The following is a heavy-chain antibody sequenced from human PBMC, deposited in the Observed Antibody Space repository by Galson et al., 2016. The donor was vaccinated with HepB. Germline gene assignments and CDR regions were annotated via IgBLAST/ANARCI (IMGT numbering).Heavy chain of an antibody. Sequence: SLRLSCAASGFTFSSFTMHWVRQAPGKGLEWVAVISYDGYNKYHADSVKGRFTISRDNSKTTLYLQMNSLRAEDTAVYYCARGGYSSSWYTPIGYWGQGTLVTVSS. CDR1: GFTFSSFT. CDR3: ARGGYSSSWYTPIGY. CDR2: ISYDGYNK. J-gene: IGHJ4*02. V-gene: IGHV3-30-3*01. D-gene: IGHD6-13*01.